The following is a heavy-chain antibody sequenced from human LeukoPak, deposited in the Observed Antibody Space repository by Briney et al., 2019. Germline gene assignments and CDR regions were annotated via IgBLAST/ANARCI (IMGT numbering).Heavy chain of an antibody. Sequence: TGGSLRLSCATSGFTFSSYWMNWVRQAPGKGLEWVSNLDQDGREKYYGDSVKGRFTISRDNAKNSLYLQMNRLRAEDKAVYYCASLGIWGQGTMVTVSS. J-gene: IGHJ3*02. V-gene: IGHV3-7*01. CDR3: ASLGI. CDR1: GFTFSSYW. D-gene: IGHD3-16*01. CDR2: LDQDGREK.